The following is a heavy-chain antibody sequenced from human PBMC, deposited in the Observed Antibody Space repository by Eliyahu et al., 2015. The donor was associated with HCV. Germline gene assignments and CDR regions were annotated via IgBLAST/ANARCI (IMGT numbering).Heavy chain of an antibody. Sequence: QVQLVQSGAEVKKPGASVKVSCKASGYTFTAYAMHWVRQAPGQRLEWMGWINAGNGNTKYSQKFQGRVTITRDTSASTAYMELSSLRPEDTAVYYCARASGWSDYWGQGTLVTVSS. V-gene: IGHV1-3*01. CDR2: INAGNGNT. J-gene: IGHJ4*02. CDR3: ARASGWSDY. D-gene: IGHD6-19*01. CDR1: GYTFTAYA.